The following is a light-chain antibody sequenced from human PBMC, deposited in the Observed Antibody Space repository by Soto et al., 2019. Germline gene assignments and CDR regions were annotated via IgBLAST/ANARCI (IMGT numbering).Light chain of an antibody. J-gene: IGLJ2*01. CDR3: CSYAGSYVV. CDR2: EVS. V-gene: IGLV2-23*02. Sequence: QSVLTQPASMSGSPGQSITISCTGTSSDVGSYNLVSWYQQHPGKAPKLMIYEVSKRPSGVSNRFSGSKSGNTASLTISGLQAEDEADYYCCSYAGSYVVFGGGTKLTVL. CDR1: SSDVGSYNL.